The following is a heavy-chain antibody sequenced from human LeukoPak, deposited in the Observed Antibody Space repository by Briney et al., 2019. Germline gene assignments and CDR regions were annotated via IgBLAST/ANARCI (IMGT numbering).Heavy chain of an antibody. Sequence: SETLSLTCAVSGGSISSNSWWSWVRQPPGKGLEWIGEIYHSGTTNYNPSLKGRVTISVDKSKNQFSLKLSSVTAADTAVYSCARLPFNSGYEYFDYWGQGSLVTVSS. V-gene: IGHV4-4*02. CDR3: ARLPFNSGYEYFDY. CDR2: IYHSGTT. D-gene: IGHD5-12*01. J-gene: IGHJ4*02. CDR1: GGSISSNSW.